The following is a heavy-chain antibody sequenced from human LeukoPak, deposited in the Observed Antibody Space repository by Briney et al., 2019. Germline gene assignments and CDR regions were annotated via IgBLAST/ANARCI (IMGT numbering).Heavy chain of an antibody. Sequence: PGGSLRLSCAASGNYWMHWVRQAPGKGLLWVSHINSDGSWTSYADSVKGRFTISKDNAKNTVYLQMNNLRAEDTALYYCAREVSEGFDFWGQGTLVTVSS. CDR1: GNYW. CDR2: INSDGSWT. V-gene: IGHV3-74*01. D-gene: IGHD3-22*01. CDR3: AREVSEGFDF. J-gene: IGHJ4*02.